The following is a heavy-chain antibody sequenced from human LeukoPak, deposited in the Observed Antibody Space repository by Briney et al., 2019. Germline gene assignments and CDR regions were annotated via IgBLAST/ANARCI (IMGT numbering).Heavy chain of an antibody. V-gene: IGHV4-30-4*01. CDR3: ARERREGGSSWIDY. D-gene: IGHD6-13*01. Sequence: PSETLSLTCTVSGGSISSYYWSWIRQPPGKGLEWIGHIFYSGSTYYNPSLMRRLTISVDTSKNQFSLKLSSVTPADTAVYYCARERREGGSSWIDYWGRGTLVTVSS. J-gene: IGHJ4*02. CDR1: GGSISSYY. CDR2: IFYSGST.